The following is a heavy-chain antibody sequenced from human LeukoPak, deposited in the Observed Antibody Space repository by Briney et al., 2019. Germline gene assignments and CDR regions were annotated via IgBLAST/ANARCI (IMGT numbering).Heavy chain of an antibody. CDR2: TYFRSKWNN. J-gene: IGHJ4*02. D-gene: IGHD1-26*01. V-gene: IGHV6-1*01. CDR3: ARAETYSGRVFDY. CDR1: GDSVSNNRAA. Sequence: SQTLSLTCAISGDSVSNNRAAWHWIRQSPSRGLEWLGRTYFRSKWNNDYAISVQSRITINADTSKNQFSLQLNSVTPEDTAVYYCARAETYSGRVFDYWGQGALVTVSS.